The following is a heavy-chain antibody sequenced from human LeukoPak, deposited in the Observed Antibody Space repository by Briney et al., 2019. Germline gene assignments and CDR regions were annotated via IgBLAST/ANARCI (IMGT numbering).Heavy chain of an antibody. Sequence: GGSLRLSCAASGFTFSDYYMSWIRQAPGKGLEWISYISSSGSTIFQADSMRGRFTISRDNAKNSLYLQMNNLRVEDTAVYYCARVSSQQLKWGQGTLVTVSS. CDR3: ARVSSQQLK. D-gene: IGHD6-13*01. J-gene: IGHJ4*02. V-gene: IGHV3-11*01. CDR2: ISSSGSTI. CDR1: GFTFSDYY.